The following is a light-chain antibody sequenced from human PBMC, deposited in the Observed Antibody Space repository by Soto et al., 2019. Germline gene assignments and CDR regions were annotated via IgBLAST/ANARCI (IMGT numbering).Light chain of an antibody. CDR1: SPNIGSNT. J-gene: IGLJ2*01. CDR3: AAWDDSLNGLV. V-gene: IGLV1-44*01. Sequence: QSVLTQPPSASGTPGQRVTIFCSGSSPNIGSNTVNWYQQLPGTAPKLLIYSNNQRPSGVPDRFSGSKSGTSASLAISGLQSEDEADYYCAAWDDSLNGLVFGGGTKLTVL. CDR2: SNN.